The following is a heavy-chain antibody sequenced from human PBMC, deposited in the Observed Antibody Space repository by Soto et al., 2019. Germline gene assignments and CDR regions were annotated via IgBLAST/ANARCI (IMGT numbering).Heavy chain of an antibody. V-gene: IGHV6-1*01. CDR2: TYYRSKWYN. CDR3: ARAGGAVTGKNDFAV. D-gene: IGHD6-19*01. CDR1: GDSVSSNSAG. J-gene: IGHJ3*01. Sequence: PSQTLSLTGDIAGDSVSSNSAGWNWIRQSPSRGLEWLGKTYYRSKWYNDYARSVESRITINADTAKNQFSLHLDSVTPEDTAVYYCARAGGAVTGKNDFAVWGQGTMVTVSS.